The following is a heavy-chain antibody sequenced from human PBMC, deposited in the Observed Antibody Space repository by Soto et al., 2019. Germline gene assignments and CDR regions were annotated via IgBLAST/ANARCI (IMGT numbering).Heavy chain of an antibody. CDR3: ARGYYYGSGRPTPGGMDV. J-gene: IGHJ6*02. CDR1: GYTFTNYD. Sequence: QVHLVQSGAEVKKPGASVKVSCKASGYTFTNYDINWVRQAPGQGLEWMGWISTYTGNTNYAQKLQGRVTMTTDTSTRTAYIELRSLRTDSTAVYYWARGYYYGSGRPTPGGMDVWGQGTTVTVSS. V-gene: IGHV1-18*01. D-gene: IGHD3-10*01. CDR2: ISTYTGNT.